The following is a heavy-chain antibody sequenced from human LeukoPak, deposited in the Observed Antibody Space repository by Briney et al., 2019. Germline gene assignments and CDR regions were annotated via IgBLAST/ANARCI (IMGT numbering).Heavy chain of an antibody. CDR3: ARDGRGELTWIQLWSSFDY. D-gene: IGHD5-18*01. J-gene: IGHJ4*02. CDR1: GFTVSSNY. V-gene: IGHV3-66*02. CDR2: IYSGGST. Sequence: GGSLRLACAASGFTVSSNYMSWVRQAPGKGLEWVSVIYSGGSTHYADSVQGRFTISRDNSKNTLYLQMNSLRAEDTAVYYCARDGRGELTWIQLWSSFDYWVQGTLVTVSS.